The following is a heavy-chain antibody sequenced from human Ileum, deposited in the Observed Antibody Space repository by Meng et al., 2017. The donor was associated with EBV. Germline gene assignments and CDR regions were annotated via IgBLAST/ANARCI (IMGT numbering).Heavy chain of an antibody. CDR2: IDQSGYT. J-gene: IGHJ5*02. CDR1: GGSFNDYY. D-gene: IGHD4-23*01. V-gene: IGHV4-34*01. CDR3: ARYGRCNGNSFYCFDP. Sequence: ARLKHGGTGLLKPSGTLSLTCPFYGGSFNDYYWTWLRQPPGKGLEWIGEIDQSGYTKFNPSLSSRATISRDTSNNQFSLRLNSVTAADTALYYCARYGRCNGNSFYCFDPWGQGTLVTVSS.